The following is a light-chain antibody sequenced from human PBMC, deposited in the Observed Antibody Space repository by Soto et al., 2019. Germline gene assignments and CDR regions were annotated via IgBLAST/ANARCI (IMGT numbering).Light chain of an antibody. CDR3: KQYNSYRT. V-gene: IGKV1-5*03. Sequence: DIQMTQSPSTLSASVGDRVTITCRASQSISTWLAWYQQKPGKAPKLLIYKASSLESGVPSRFSGSGSGTEFTLTISSLQPDDFAIYYCKQYNSYRTFGQGTKVEIK. J-gene: IGKJ1*01. CDR1: QSISTW. CDR2: KAS.